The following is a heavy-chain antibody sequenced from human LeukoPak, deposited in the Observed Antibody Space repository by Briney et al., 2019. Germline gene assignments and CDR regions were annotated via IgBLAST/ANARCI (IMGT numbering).Heavy chain of an antibody. CDR1: GYTFTSYA. J-gene: IGHJ5*02. Sequence: GASVKVSCKASGYTFTSYAMHWVRQAPGQRLEWMGWINAGNGNTKYSQKSQGRVTITRDTSASTAYMELSSLRSEDTAVYYCARDRTYGDYEPWGQGTLVTVSS. CDR3: ARDRTYGDYEP. V-gene: IGHV1-3*01. D-gene: IGHD4-17*01. CDR2: INAGNGNT.